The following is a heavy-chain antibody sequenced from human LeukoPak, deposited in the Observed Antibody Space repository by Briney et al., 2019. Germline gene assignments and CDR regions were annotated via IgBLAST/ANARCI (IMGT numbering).Heavy chain of an antibody. CDR2: IYHSGST. Sequence: PSETLSLTCTVSGYSISSGYYWGWIRQPPGKGLEWIGSIYHSGSTYYNPSLKSRVTMSVDTSKNQFSLKLSSVTAADTAVYYCARGQLDYWGQGTLVTVSS. CDR1: GYSISSGYY. J-gene: IGHJ4*02. CDR3: ARGQLDY. V-gene: IGHV4-38-2*02. D-gene: IGHD2-2*01.